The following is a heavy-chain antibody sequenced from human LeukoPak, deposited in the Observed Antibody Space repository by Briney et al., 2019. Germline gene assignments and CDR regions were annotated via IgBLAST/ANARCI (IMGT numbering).Heavy chain of an antibody. CDR1: GFPFRVRW. V-gene: IGHV3-74*03. CDR3: ATDLDYTFDY. CDR2: IKKDGFFS. J-gene: IGHJ4*02. D-gene: IGHD4-4*01. Sequence: GGSLRLSCTASGFPFRVRWMHWVRQAPGEGLVWISLIKKDGFFSTYADSVKGRFTISRDDAKNTLYLQMDSLRADDTAVYYCATDLDYTFDYWGRGTLVTVSS.